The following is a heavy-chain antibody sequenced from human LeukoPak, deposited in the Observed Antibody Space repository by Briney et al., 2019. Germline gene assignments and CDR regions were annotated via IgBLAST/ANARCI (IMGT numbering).Heavy chain of an antibody. CDR3: ARDGGSSWYYFDY. J-gene: IGHJ4*02. CDR1: GGSISSYY. Sequence: SETLSLTCTVSGGSISSYYWSWVRQPPGQGLEWIGYIYYSGSTNYNPSLKSRVTISVDTSKNQFSLKLSSVTAADTAVYYCARDGGSSWYYFDYWGQGTLVTVSS. CDR2: IYYSGST. V-gene: IGHV4-59*01. D-gene: IGHD6-13*01.